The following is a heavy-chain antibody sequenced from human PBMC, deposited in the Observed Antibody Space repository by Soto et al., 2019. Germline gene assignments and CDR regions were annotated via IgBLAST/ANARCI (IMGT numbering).Heavy chain of an antibody. D-gene: IGHD3-10*01. CDR3: ARGLGYYGSGSYYYFDY. J-gene: IGHJ4*02. Sequence: SETLSLTCAVYGGSFSGYYWSWIRQPPGKGLEWIGEINHSGSTNYNPSLKSRVTISVDTSKNQFSLKLSSVTAADTAVYYCARGLGYYGSGSYYYFDYWGQGTQVTVSS. CDR1: GGSFSGYY. V-gene: IGHV4-34*01. CDR2: INHSGST.